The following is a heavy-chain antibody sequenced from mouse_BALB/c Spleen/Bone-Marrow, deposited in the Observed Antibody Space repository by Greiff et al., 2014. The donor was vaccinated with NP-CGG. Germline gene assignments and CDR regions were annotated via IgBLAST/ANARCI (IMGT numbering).Heavy chain of an antibody. V-gene: IGHV1-80*01. D-gene: IGHD1-1*01. CDR2: IFPVNADT. CDR1: GYVFTDYW. CDR3: ARFATGSFAY. Sequence: VQVVESGAELVRPGSSVKISCEASGYVFTDYWMNWLRQRPGQGLEWIGQIFPVNADTNYKANFKDKVTLTADKSSTTAYMQLNSLTSEDSAVYFCARFATGSFAYWGQGTLVTVSA. J-gene: IGHJ3*01.